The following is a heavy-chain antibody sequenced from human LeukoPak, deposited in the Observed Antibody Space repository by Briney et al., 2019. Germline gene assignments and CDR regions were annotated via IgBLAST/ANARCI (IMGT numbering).Heavy chain of an antibody. CDR2: IYTSGST. V-gene: IGHV4-4*09. CDR3: ARTNYYDSSGYPGLFDY. CDR1: GGSISSYY. D-gene: IGHD3-22*01. Sequence: PSETLSLTCTVSGGSISSYYWSWIRQPPGKGLEWIGYIYTSGSTNYNPSLKSRVTISVDTSKNQFSLKLSSVTAADTAVYYCARTNYYDSSGYPGLFDYWGQGTLVTVSS. J-gene: IGHJ4*02.